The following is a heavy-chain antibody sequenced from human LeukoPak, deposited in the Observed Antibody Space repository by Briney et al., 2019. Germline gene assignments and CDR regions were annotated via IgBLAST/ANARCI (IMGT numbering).Heavy chain of an antibody. J-gene: IGHJ1*01. CDR1: W. CDR3: XXXXXXXXX. Sequence: WXXWXRQXPGXXXEGVSNIKQDGSXKXYVDSVKARFTISREXXKNSLYRQMNSLRAEDAAVYYCXXXXXXXXXWGQGXXXXXSS. V-gene: IGHV3-7*01. CDR2: IKQDGSXK.